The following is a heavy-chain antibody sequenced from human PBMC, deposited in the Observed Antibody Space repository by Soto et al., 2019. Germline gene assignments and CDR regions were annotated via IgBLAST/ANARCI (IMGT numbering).Heavy chain of an antibody. CDR2: MNPNSGNT. CDR3: ARKIPDTGGFDH. Sequence: QVQLVQSGAEVKEPGASVKVPCKASGYTFTSYDINWVRQATGQGLEWMGWMNPNSGNTVYAQKFQGRVTMTRDTSITTAYLELSSLRSEDTAVYYCARKIPDTGGFDHWGQGVLVTVSS. D-gene: IGHD2-8*02. CDR1: GYTFTSYD. J-gene: IGHJ4*02. V-gene: IGHV1-8*01.